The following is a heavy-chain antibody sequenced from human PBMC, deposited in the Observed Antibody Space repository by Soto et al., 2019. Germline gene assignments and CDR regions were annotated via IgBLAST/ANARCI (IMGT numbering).Heavy chain of an antibody. CDR3: ERVYVYSGTWYSFDY. J-gene: IGHJ4*02. Sequence: PGGSLSLSWAAAGLKFSSYVRIWVRPAPGKGLEWVANIRQDGSEKYYVDSVKGRFTISRDNGKNSLYLQMNSLRAEDTAVYYCERVYVYSGTWYSFDYWGQGTLVTVSS. D-gene: IGHD6-13*01. CDR1: GLKFSSYV. CDR2: IRQDGSEK. V-gene: IGHV3-7*01.